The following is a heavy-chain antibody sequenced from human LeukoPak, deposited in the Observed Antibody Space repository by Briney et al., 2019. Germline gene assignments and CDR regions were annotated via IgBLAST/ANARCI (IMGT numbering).Heavy chain of an antibody. CDR3: ARGYGYHSSGWFYDY. V-gene: IGHV4-39*07. J-gene: IGHJ4*02. CDR1: GFTFSSYG. Sequence: GSLRLSCAASGFTFSSYGMHWVRQAPGKGLEWIGSIYYSRSTYYNPSLKSRVTISVDTSKNQFSLKLSSVTAADTAVYYCARGYGYHSSGWFYDYWGQGALVTVSS. D-gene: IGHD6-19*01. CDR2: IYYSRST.